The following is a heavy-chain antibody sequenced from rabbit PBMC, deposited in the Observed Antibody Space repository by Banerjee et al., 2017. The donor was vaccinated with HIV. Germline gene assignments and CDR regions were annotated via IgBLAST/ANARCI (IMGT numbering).Heavy chain of an antibody. J-gene: IGHJ2*01. V-gene: IGHV1S40*01. CDR3: ARLHPGSSVYTGAFDP. CDR2: IYTGSGST. D-gene: IGHD8-1*01. Sequence: QSLEESGGDLVKPGASLTLTCTASGFSFSSSDYISWVRQAPGKGLEWIACIYTGSGSTYYASWAKGRFTISKTSSTTVTLQMTSLTAADTATYFCARLHPGSSVYTGAFDPWGQGTLVTVS. CDR1: GFSFSSSDY.